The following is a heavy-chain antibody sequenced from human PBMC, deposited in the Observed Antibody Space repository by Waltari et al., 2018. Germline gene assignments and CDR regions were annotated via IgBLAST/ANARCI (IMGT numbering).Heavy chain of an antibody. CDR1: GGSFSGYY. CDR3: ARHRGSSHIIP. CDR2: INHSGST. D-gene: IGHD6-13*01. V-gene: IGHV4-34*01. Sequence: QVQLQQWGAGLLKPSETLSLTCAVYGGSFSGYYWSWIRQPPGKGLEWIGEINHSGSTNYNPSLKSRVTISVDTSKNQFSLKLSSVTAADTAVYYCARHRGSSHIIPWGQGTLVTVSS. J-gene: IGHJ5*02.